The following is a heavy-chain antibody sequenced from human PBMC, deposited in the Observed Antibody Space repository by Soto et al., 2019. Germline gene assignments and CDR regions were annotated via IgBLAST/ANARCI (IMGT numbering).Heavy chain of an antibody. V-gene: IGHV1-69*13. J-gene: IGHJ6*02. CDR1: GGTFSSYA. CDR3: ARDKTRSGIFGVGYYYGMDV. Sequence: ASVKVSCKASGGTFSSYAISWVRQAPGQGLEWMGGIIPIFGTANYAQKFQGRVTITADESTSTAYMELSSLRSEDTAVYYCARDKTRSGIFGVGYYYGMDVWGQGTTVTVSS. D-gene: IGHD3-3*01. CDR2: IIPIFGTA.